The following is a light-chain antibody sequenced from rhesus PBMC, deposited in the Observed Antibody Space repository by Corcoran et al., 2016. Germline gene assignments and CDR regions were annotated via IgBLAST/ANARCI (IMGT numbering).Light chain of an antibody. J-gene: IGKJ2*01. CDR3: QQYNNRNS. CDR2: GAS. CDR1: QSVSSY. V-gene: IGKV3S9*01. Sequence: EIVMTQSPATLSLSPGERATISCRASQSVSSYVAWYQQKPEQAPRLLMYGASIRATGIQDRLSGSGYGTYFILIISRLEPEDVGVYYGQQYNNRNSFGQGTKVEIK.